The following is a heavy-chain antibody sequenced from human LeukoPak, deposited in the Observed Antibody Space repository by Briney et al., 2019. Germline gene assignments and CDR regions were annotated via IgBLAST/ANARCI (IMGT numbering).Heavy chain of an antibody. CDR1: GFTVSSNY. CDR3: ARGKTSQNIVTRKTYNWFDP. CDR2: IYSGSST. V-gene: IGHV3-53*01. J-gene: IGHJ5*02. Sequence: GGSLRLSCAASGFTVSSNYMNWVRQAPGKGLEWVSVIYSGSSTYYADSVKGRFTISRDNSKNTVYLQMNSLRAEDTAVYYCARGKTSQNIVTRKTYNWFDPWGQGTLVTVSS. D-gene: IGHD2/OR15-2a*01.